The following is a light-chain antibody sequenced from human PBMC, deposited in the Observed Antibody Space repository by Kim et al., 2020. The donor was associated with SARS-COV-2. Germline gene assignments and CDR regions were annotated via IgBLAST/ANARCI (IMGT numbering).Light chain of an antibody. CDR2: GAS. Sequence: VSPGERATLSCRASQSVSSNLAWYQQKPGQAPRLLIYGASTRATGIPARFSGSWSGTEFTLTISSLQSEDFAVYYCQQYNNWPPYSFGQGTKLEI. V-gene: IGKV3-15*01. CDR1: QSVSSN. J-gene: IGKJ2*03. CDR3: QQYNNWPPYS.